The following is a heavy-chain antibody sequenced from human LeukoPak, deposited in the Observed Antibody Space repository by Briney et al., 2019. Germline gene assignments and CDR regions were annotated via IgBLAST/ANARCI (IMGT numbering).Heavy chain of an antibody. CDR2: IYYSGGT. CDR3: ARQYSTSWWGYFDN. CDR1: TGSVTGSYY. J-gene: IGHJ4*02. Sequence: PSETLSLTCTVSTGSVTGSYYWSWIRQPPGKGLEWIGYIYYSGGTNYNPSLKSRVTISIDTSKNQFSLNLSSVTAADTAVYYCARQYSTSWWGYFDNWGQGTLVTVSS. V-gene: IGHV4-61*01. D-gene: IGHD6-13*01.